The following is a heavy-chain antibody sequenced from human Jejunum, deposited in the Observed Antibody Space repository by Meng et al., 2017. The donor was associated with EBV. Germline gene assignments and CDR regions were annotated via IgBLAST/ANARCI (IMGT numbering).Heavy chain of an antibody. Sequence: QVKLVHAGSELKKPGASMKVSCRASGYPFTRYPMHWVRQAPGQGPEWMGWINTNTGDPTYAQGFTGRFVFSLDTSVSTAYLQISSLKTEDTAVYYCARGGESWYDDYWGQGTLVTVSS. CDR3: ARGGESWYDDY. J-gene: IGHJ4*02. CDR2: INTNTGDP. CDR1: GYPFTRYP. V-gene: IGHV7-4-1*02. D-gene: IGHD6-13*01.